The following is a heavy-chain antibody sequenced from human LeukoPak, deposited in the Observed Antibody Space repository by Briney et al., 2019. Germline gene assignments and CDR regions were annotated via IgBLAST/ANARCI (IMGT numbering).Heavy chain of an antibody. CDR3: ARRGYSYGPDLYYYYYGMDV. D-gene: IGHD5-18*01. CDR2: ISAYNGNT. CDR1: GYTFTSYG. J-gene: IGHJ6*02. Sequence: VASVTVSCTASGYTFTSYGISWVRPAPGQGLEWMGWISAYNGNTNYAQKLQGRVTMTTDTSTSTAYMELRSLRSDDTAVYYCARRGYSYGPDLYYYYYGMDVWGQGTTVTVSS. V-gene: IGHV1-18*01.